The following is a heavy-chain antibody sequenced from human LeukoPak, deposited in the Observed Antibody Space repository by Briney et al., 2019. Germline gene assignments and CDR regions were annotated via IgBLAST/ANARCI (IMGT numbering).Heavy chain of an antibody. CDR2: IYPGDSDT. V-gene: IGHV5-51*01. D-gene: IGHD3-22*01. J-gene: IGHJ6*02. CDR1: GYSFTSYW. CDR3: ARHYGGNYYDSSGYYSRTSYYYYYGMDV. Sequence: GESLKISCKGSGYSFTSYWIGWVRQMPGKGLEWMGIIYPGDSDTRYSPSFQGQVTISADKSISTAYLQWRSLKASATAMYYCARHYGGNYYDSSGYYSRTSYYYYYGMDVWGQGTTVTVSS.